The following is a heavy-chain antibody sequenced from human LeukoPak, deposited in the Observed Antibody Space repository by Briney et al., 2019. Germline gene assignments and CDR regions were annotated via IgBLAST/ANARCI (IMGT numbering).Heavy chain of an antibody. CDR3: TRCHCSSTSRPPFFDY. J-gene: IGHJ4*02. D-gene: IGHD2-2*01. CDR2: IRSKAYGGTT. V-gene: IGHV3-49*04. Sequence: PGGSLRLSCTASGFTFGDYAMSWVRQAPGKGLEWVGFIRSKAYGGTTEYAASVKGRFTISRDDSKSIAYLQMNSLKTEDTAVYYCTRCHCSSTSRPPFFDYWGQGTLVTVSS. CDR1: GFTFGDYA.